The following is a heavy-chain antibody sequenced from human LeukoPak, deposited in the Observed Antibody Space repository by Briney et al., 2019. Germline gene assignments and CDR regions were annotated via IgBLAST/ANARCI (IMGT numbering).Heavy chain of an antibody. CDR2: IYYSGST. J-gene: IGHJ4*02. V-gene: IGHV4-39*01. CDR3: ARGRFDWLREGGYFDY. Sequence: PSETLSLTCTVSGGSISSSSYYWGWIRQPPGKGLEWIGSIYYSGSTYYNPSLKSRVTISVDTSKNQFSLKLSSVTAADTAVYYCARGRFDWLREGGYFDYWGQGTLVTVSS. D-gene: IGHD3-9*01. CDR1: GGSISSSSYY.